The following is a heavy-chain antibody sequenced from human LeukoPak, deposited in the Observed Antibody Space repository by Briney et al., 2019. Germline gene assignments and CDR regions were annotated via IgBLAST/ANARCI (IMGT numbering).Heavy chain of an antibody. V-gene: IGHV3-66*01. Sequence: GGSLRLSCAVCGFTVSNNYMSWVRQAPGKGLEWVSVIYSGGSTYYANSVKGRFSISRDNSKNTVYLQMNSLRAEDTAVYYCHQLGTFDIWGQGTMVTVSS. D-gene: IGHD5-24*01. CDR3: HQLGTFDI. CDR1: GFTVSNNY. CDR2: IYSGGST. J-gene: IGHJ3*02.